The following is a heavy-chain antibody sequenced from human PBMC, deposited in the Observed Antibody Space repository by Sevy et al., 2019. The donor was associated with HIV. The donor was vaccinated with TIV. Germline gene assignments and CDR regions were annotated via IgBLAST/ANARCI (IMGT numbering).Heavy chain of an antibody. CDR3: ARDRGYSGYDWGALTYYFDY. CDR2: IRLDGNDK. V-gene: IGHV3-30*02. CDR1: GFSFSNYG. D-gene: IGHD5-12*01. J-gene: IGHJ4*02. Sequence: GGSLRLSCEAFGFSFSNYGMHWVRQAPGKGPEWVSSIRLDGNDKQYADSVKGRFTISRDNSKNTLNLQMNSLRAEDTAVYYCARDRGYSGYDWGALTYYFDYWGQGTLVTVSS.